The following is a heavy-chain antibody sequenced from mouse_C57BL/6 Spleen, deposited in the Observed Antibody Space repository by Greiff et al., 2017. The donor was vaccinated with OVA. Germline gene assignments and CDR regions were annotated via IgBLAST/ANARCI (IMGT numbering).Heavy chain of an antibody. D-gene: IGHD1-2*01. CDR3: ARGYPFDY. J-gene: IGHJ2*01. CDR1: GYTFTNYW. CDR2: IYPGGGYT. V-gene: IGHV1-63*01. Sequence: QVQLKESGAELVRPGTSVKMSCKASGYTFTNYWIGWAKQRPGHGLEWIGDIYPGGGYTNYNEKFKGKATLTADKSSSTAYMQFSSLTSEDSAIYYCARGYPFDYWGQGTTLTVSS.